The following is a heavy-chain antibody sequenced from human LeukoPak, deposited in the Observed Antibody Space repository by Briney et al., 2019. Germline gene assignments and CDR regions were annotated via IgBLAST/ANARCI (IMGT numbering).Heavy chain of an antibody. CDR2: INHSGST. Sequence: SETLSLTCAVYGGCFSGYYWSWIRQPPGKGLEWIGEINHSGSTNYNPSLKSRVTISVDTSKNQFSLKLSSVTAADTAVYYCAGGYSGYETFDYWGQGTLVTVSS. D-gene: IGHD5-12*01. CDR3: AGGYSGYETFDY. V-gene: IGHV4-34*01. J-gene: IGHJ4*02. CDR1: GGCFSGYY.